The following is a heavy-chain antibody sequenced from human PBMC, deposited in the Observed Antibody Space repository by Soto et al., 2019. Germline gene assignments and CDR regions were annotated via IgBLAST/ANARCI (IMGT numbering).Heavy chain of an antibody. Sequence: QVQLVQSGAELKKPGASVKVSCKASGYTFSNYDMNWVRQATGQGPEWIGWVNPNNGDTGYAQKFQGRVTLTTDISTTTAYMELTSLRSEDTAIYYCAKVSGKGSAIDFEYWGQGTLITVSS. J-gene: IGHJ4*02. V-gene: IGHV1-8*01. CDR1: GYTFSNYD. CDR2: VNPNNGDT. D-gene: IGHD3-10*01. CDR3: AKVSGKGSAIDFEY.